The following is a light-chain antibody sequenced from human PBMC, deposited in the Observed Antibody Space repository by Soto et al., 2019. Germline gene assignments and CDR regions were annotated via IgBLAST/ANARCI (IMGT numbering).Light chain of an antibody. J-gene: IGKJ5*01. Sequence: EIVLTQSPGTLSLSPGERATLSCRASQSVSSIYFAWYQQKPGQAPRLLINGASSRATGIPDRFSGSGSGTDFTLTISRLEPEDFAVYYCQQFGTSPPSTFGQGTRLEIK. CDR2: GAS. V-gene: IGKV3-20*01. CDR3: QQFGTSPPST. CDR1: QSVSSIY.